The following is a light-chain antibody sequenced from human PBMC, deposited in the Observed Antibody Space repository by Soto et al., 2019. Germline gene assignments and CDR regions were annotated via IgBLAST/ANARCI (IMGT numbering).Light chain of an antibody. CDR1: QSISSY. J-gene: IGKJ2*01. Sequence: EIVKTQSPATLSVSPGERATLSCRASQSISSYLAWYQQKPGQAPRLLVYGALTRATGIPARFSGSGSGTEFTLTISSLQSEDFAVYYCLQYNDWPPMYTFGQGTKLEI. CDR2: GAL. CDR3: LQYNDWPPMYT. V-gene: IGKV3-15*01.